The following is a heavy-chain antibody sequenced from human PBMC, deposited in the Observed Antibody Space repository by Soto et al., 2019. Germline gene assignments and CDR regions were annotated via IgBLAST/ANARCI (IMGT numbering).Heavy chain of an antibody. Sequence: QVQLVESGRGVVQPGRSLRLSCAASGFTFSSYVMHWVRQAPGKGLEWVAVIWYDGSNKYYADSVKGRFTISRDNSKTTLYLQINSLRAEDTAVYYCGRGPGLTMVRGVTYYYGTDVLGQGTTVTVSS. J-gene: IGHJ6*02. CDR2: IWYDGSNK. V-gene: IGHV3-33*01. CDR3: GRGPGLTMVRGVTYYYGTDV. CDR1: GFTFSSYV. D-gene: IGHD3-10*01.